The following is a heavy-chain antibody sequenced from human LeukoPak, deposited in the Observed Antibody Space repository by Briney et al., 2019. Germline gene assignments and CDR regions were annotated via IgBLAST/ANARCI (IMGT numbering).Heavy chain of an antibody. Sequence: AGGSLRLSCAASGFTFSSYSMNWVRQAPGKGLEWVSSINSSSSYIYYADSVKGRFTISRDNAKNSLYLQMNSLRAEDTAVYYCARTVVTSHDYWGQGTLVTVSS. D-gene: IGHD4-23*01. CDR1: GFTFSSYS. J-gene: IGHJ4*02. CDR3: ARTVVTSHDY. V-gene: IGHV3-21*01. CDR2: INSSSSYI.